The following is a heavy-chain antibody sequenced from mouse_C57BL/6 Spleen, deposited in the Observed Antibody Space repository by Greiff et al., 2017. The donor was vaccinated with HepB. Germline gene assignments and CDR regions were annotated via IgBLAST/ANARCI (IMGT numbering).Heavy chain of an antibody. V-gene: IGHV1-59*01. CDR2: IDPSDSYT. Sequence: VQLQQPGAELVRPGTSVKLSCKASGYTFTSYWMHWVKQRPGQGLEWIGVIDPSDSYTNYNQKFKGKATLTADKSSSTAYMQLSSLTSEDSAVYFCANYYFDYWGQGTTLTVSS. CDR1: GYTFTSYW. J-gene: IGHJ2*01. CDR3: ANYYFDY.